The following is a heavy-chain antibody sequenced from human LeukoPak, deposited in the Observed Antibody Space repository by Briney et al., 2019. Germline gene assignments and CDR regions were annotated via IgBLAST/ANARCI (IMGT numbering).Heavy chain of an antibody. CDR2: INPSGGST. J-gene: IGHJ5*02. CDR1: GYTFTSYY. Sequence: GASVTVSCTASGYTFTSYYMHWVRQAPGQGLEWMGIINPSGGSTSYAQKFQGRVTMTRDTSTSTVYMELSSLRSEDTAVYYCARDTRPPYYDFWSGYYTGGGYNWFDPWGQGTLVTVSS. D-gene: IGHD3-3*01. CDR3: ARDTRPPYYDFWSGYYTGGGYNWFDP. V-gene: IGHV1-46*01.